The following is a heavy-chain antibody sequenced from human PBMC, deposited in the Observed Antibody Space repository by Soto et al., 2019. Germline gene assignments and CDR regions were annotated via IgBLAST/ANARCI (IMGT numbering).Heavy chain of an antibody. D-gene: IGHD2-2*01. J-gene: IGHJ4*02. CDR2: ISYDGSNK. CDR1: GFTFSSYA. Sequence: PGGSLRLSCAASGFTFSSYAMHWVRQAPGKGLEWVAVISYDGSNKYYADSVKGRFTISRDNSKNTLYMQMNSLRAEDTAVYYCARVGPIYSSSAHPLDYWGQGTLVTVSS. CDR3: ARVGPIYSSSAHPLDY. V-gene: IGHV3-30-3*01.